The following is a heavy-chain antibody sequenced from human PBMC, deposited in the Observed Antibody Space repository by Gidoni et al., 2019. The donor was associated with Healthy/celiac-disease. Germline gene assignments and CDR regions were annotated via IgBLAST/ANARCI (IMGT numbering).Heavy chain of an antibody. CDR3: ARMSEEQLLV. CDR1: GGSISSSSYY. D-gene: IGHD6-13*01. J-gene: IGHJ4*02. CDR2: IYYSGST. V-gene: IGHV4-39*01. Sequence: QLQLQESGPGLVQPSETLSLTCTVSGGSISSSSYYWGWIRQPPGKGLEWIGSIYYSGSTYYNPSLKSRVTISVDTSKNQFSLKLSSVTAADTAVYYCARMSEEQLLVWGQGTLVTVSS.